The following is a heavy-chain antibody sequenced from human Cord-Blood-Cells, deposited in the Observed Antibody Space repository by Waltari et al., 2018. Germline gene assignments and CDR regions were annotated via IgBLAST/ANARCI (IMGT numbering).Heavy chain of an antibody. Sequence: QVQLQVSGPALVKPSETLSITCTASGGSISSYYWHWIRQPPGKGLEWIGYLYSSGSTNHNPSLKRRVTISVDTSKNQFSLKLSSVTAADTAVYYCARAKYDFWSGYYDYWGQGTLVTVSS. J-gene: IGHJ4*02. V-gene: IGHV4-59*01. CDR2: LYSSGST. CDR1: GGSISSYY. D-gene: IGHD3-3*01. CDR3: ARAKYDFWSGYYDY.